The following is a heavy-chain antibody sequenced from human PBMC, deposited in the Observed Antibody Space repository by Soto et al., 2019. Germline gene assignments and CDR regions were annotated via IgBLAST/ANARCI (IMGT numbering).Heavy chain of an antibody. J-gene: IGHJ4*02. V-gene: IGHV4-34*01. CDR1: GGSFIGYY. CDR2: INHRGST. D-gene: IGHD3-10*01. CDR3: ARVLGRYYGSGSYLRSFDY. Sequence: SETLSLTCAVYGGSFIGYYWSWIRQPPGKGLEWIGEINHRGSTNYNPSLKSRVTISVDTSKNQFSLKLSSVTAADTAVYYCARVLGRYYGSGSYLRSFDYWGQGTLVTVPS.